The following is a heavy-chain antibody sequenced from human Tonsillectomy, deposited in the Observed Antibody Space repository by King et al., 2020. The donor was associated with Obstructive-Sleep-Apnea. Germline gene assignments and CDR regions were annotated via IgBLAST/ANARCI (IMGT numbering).Heavy chain of an antibody. Sequence: VQLVESGGGLVQPGRSLRLSCAASGFTFDDYAMHWVRQAPGKGLEWVSGSSWNGDNIASADSVKGQFTISRDNAKNSLYLQMNSLRVEDTALYYCAKGYYDTNGYYFDYWGQGTLVTVSS. CDR3: AKGYYDTNGYYFDY. D-gene: IGHD3-22*01. V-gene: IGHV3-9*01. J-gene: IGHJ4*02. CDR1: GFTFDDYA. CDR2: SSWNGDNI.